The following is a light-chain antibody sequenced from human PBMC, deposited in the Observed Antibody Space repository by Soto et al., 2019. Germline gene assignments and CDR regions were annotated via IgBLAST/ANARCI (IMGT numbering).Light chain of an antibody. V-gene: IGKV3-20*01. CDR1: QSVSISY. CDR2: GAS. J-gene: IGKJ4*01. CDR3: QQYDSPPPFALT. Sequence: EIVLTQSPGTLSLSPGERATLSCRASQSVSISYLAWYQQRPGQAPRLLIYGASSRATGIPDRFSGSGSGTDFTLTINRLEPEDFAVYYCQQYDSPPPFALTFGGGTKEDIK.